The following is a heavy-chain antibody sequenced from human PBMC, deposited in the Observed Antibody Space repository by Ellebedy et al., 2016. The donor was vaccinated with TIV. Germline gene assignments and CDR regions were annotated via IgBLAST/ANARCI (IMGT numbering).Heavy chain of an antibody. Sequence: ASVKVSXKASGYRFNNYGIGWVRQSPGQGLEWVGWISADTGNRNYAQKLQGRVTMTTDTSTSTAYMELRSLRSDDTAVYYCARDREAVAGTGFDYWGQGTLVTVSS. J-gene: IGHJ4*02. CDR2: ISADTGNR. D-gene: IGHD6-19*01. V-gene: IGHV1-18*01. CDR1: GYRFNNYG. CDR3: ARDREAVAGTGFDY.